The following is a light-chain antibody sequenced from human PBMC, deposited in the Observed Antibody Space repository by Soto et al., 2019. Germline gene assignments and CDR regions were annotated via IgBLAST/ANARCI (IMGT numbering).Light chain of an antibody. J-gene: IGKJ4*01. V-gene: IGKV3-20*01. CDR2: GTS. Sequence: EIVLTQSPGTLSLSPGETATLSCRASQTIGRNYLAWYQQKPGQAPRLLIFGTSTRATGIPDRFSGSGSGTDFTLSISRLEPEDSEVYYCQQYASSPLLTFGGGTKVDIK. CDR3: QQYASSPLLT. CDR1: QTIGRNY.